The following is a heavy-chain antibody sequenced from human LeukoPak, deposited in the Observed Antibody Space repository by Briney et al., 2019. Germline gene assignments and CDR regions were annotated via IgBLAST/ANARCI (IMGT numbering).Heavy chain of an antibody. D-gene: IGHD5-18*01. CDR1: GGSISSGGYY. V-gene: IGHV4-30-2*02. J-gene: IGHJ4*02. Sequence: SQTLSLTCTVSGGSISSGGYYWSWIRQPPGKGLEWIGYIYHSGSTYYNPSLKSRVTISLDTSKNQFSLKLSSVTAADTAVYYCARCDSVTALDYWGQGTLVTVSS. CDR2: IYHSGST. CDR3: ARCDSVTALDY.